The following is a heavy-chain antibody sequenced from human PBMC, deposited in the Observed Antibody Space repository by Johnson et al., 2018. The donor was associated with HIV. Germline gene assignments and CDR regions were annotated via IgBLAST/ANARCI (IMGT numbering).Heavy chain of an antibody. Sequence: VHLVESGGGVVQPGRSLRLSCAASGFTFSYYAMHWVRQAPGKGLEWVAVISYDGGNKYYADSVKGRFTISRDNSKNTLYLQMNSLRAEDTAVYYCAKPYGSGSYDAFDIWGQGTMVTVSS. CDR1: GFTFSYYA. J-gene: IGHJ3*02. V-gene: IGHV3-30*18. D-gene: IGHD3-10*01. CDR2: ISYDGGNK. CDR3: AKPYGSGSYDAFDI.